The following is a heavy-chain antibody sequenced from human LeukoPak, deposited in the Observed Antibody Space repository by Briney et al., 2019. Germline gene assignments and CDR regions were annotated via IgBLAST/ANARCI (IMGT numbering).Heavy chain of an antibody. CDR3: AREVVVPASNWFDP. V-gene: IGHV4-59*01. Sequence: LETLSLTCTVSGGSISSYYWSWIRQPPGKGLEWIGYIYYSGSTNYNPSLKSRVTISVDTSKNQFSLKLSSVTAADTAVYYCAREVVVPASNWFDPWGQGTLVTVSS. D-gene: IGHD2-2*01. CDR2: IYYSGST. J-gene: IGHJ5*02. CDR1: GGSISSYY.